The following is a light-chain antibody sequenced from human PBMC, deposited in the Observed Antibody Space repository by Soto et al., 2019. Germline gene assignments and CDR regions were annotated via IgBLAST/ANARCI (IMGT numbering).Light chain of an antibody. J-gene: IGLJ1*01. Sequence: QSVLTQPPSASGSPGQSVTISCTGTSSDVGAYTYVSWYQQHPGKAPKLMIYGVTERPSGVPDRFSGSKSGNTASLTVSGLQTEDEAYYYCSSYSGSNNYVFGPGTKVTVL. CDR1: SSDVGAYTY. CDR3: SSYSGSNNYV. CDR2: GVT. V-gene: IGLV2-8*01.